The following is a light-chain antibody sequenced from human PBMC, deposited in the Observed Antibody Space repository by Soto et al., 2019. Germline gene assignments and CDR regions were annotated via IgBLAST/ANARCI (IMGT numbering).Light chain of an antibody. CDR2: KNN. J-gene: IGLJ3*02. Sequence: QSVLKQPPSVSGAPGQTITMSCTGSGSNVGASYDVHWYQVLPGAGPRLLIYKNNNRPSGVPDRFSGSRSGTSASLAITGLRAEDEADYYCQSYDNSLSGSLFGGGTKLTVL. V-gene: IGLV1-40*01. CDR3: QSYDNSLSGSL. CDR1: GSNVGASYD.